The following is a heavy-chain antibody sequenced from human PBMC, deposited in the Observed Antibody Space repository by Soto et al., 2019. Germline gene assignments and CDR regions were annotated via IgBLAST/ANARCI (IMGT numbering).Heavy chain of an antibody. Sequence: QVQLVESGGGVVQPGRSLRLSCAASGFTFSSYGMSWVRQAPGKGLEWVAVISYDGSNKYYADSVKGRFTISRDNSKNTLYLQRNSLRAEGTAVYYCAKGYGSGSYSAGAFDIWGQGTMGTVSS. CDR2: ISYDGSNK. CDR3: AKGYGSGSYSAGAFDI. CDR1: GFTFSSYG. D-gene: IGHD3-10*01. V-gene: IGHV3-30*18. J-gene: IGHJ3*02.